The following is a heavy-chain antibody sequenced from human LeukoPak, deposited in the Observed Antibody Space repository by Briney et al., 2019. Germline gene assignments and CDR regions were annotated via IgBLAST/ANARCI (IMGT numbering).Heavy chain of an antibody. CDR3: AKPMGARYFDWLSPKN. CDR2: ISYDGRNK. D-gene: IGHD3-9*01. Sequence: PGGSLRLSCAASGFTFSSYGMHWVRQAPGKGLEWVAVISYDGRNKYYADSVMGRFTISRDNSKNTLYLQMNSLRAEDTAVYYCAKPMGARYFDWLSPKNWGQGTLVTVSS. V-gene: IGHV3-30*18. J-gene: IGHJ4*02. CDR1: GFTFSSYG.